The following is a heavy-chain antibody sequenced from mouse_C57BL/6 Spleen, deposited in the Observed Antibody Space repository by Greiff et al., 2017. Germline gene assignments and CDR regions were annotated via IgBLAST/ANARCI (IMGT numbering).Heavy chain of an antibody. CDR2: IYPSASAT. D-gene: IGHD1-1*01. Sequence: QVQLQQPGAELVRPGSSVKLSCKASGYTFTSYWMDWVQQRPGQGLEWIGNIYPSASATHYTQKFKDKATLTVDKSSSTAYMQRSSLTSEDSAVYCSAYYYGSVPHWYFDVWGTGTTVTVAS. CDR3: AYYYGSVPHWYFDV. CDR1: GYTFTSYW. J-gene: IGHJ1*03. V-gene: IGHV1-61*01.